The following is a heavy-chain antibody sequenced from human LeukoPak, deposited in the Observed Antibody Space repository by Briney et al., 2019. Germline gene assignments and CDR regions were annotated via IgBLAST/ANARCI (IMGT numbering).Heavy chain of an antibody. V-gene: IGHV1-46*01. J-gene: IGHJ4*02. CDR3: ASQSGSYRDY. Sequence: ASVKVSCKASGYTFTSYYMHWVRQAPGQRLEWMGIINPSGGSTSYAQKFQGRVTMTRDTSTSTVYMELSSLRSEDTAVYYCASQSGSYRDYWGQGTLVTVSS. CDR1: GYTFTSYY. CDR2: INPSGGST. D-gene: IGHD1-26*01.